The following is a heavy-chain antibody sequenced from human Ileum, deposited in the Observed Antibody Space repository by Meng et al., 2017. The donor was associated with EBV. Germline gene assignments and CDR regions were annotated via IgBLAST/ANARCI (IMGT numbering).Heavy chain of an antibody. CDR1: GYNFLTYG. D-gene: IGHD4-17*01. V-gene: IGHV1-18*01. Sequence: QVQLVQSGPEVKKPGASVTVSCKASGYNFLTYGINWVRQAPGQGLEWMGWINSYNHQTSTTHKDAHRLTQTIDTSTNTDFMELNSLRSDDTAKNTCASGFKDFRDHWGQGTLVTVS. CDR3: ASGFKDFRDH. J-gene: IGHJ1*01. CDR2: INSYNHQT.